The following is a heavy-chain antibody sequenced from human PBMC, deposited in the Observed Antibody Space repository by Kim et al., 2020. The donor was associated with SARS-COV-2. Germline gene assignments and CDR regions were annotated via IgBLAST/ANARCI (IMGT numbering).Heavy chain of an antibody. V-gene: IGHV1-18*01. Sequence: YAQKLQGRVTMTTDTSTSTAYMELRSLRSDDTAVYYCARVDGIVYSSAPYWGQGTLVTVSS. CDR3: ARVDGIVYSSAPY. D-gene: IGHD6-25*01. J-gene: IGHJ4*02.